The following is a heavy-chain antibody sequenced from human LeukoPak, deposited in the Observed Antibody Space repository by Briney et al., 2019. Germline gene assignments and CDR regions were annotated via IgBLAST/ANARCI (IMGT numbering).Heavy chain of an antibody. D-gene: IGHD3-10*01. CDR1: GGSISSSSYY. Sequence: KTSETLSLTCTVSGGSISSSSYYWGWIRQPPWKGLEWIGSIYYSGSTYYNPSLKSRVTISVDTSKNQFSLKLSSVTAADTAVYYCARLKVRGVFYYYYVDVWGKGTTVTVSS. J-gene: IGHJ6*03. V-gene: IGHV4-39*01. CDR3: ARLKVRGVFYYYYVDV. CDR2: IYYSGST.